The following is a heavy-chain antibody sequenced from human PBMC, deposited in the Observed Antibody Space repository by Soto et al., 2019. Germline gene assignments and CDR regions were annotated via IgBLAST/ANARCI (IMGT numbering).Heavy chain of an antibody. CDR3: ARELTGNHWFDP. J-gene: IGHJ5*02. V-gene: IGHV1-69*08. CDR2: IIPILGIA. Sequence: QVQLVQSGAEVKKPGSSVKVSCKASGGTFSSYTISWVRQAPGQGLEWMGRIIPILGIANYAQKFQGRVTITADKSTSTDYMELSSLRSEDTAVYYCARELTGNHWFDPWGQGTLVTVSS. CDR1: GGTFSSYT.